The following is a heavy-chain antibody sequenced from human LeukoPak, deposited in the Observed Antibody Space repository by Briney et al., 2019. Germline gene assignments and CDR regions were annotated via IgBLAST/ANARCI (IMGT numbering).Heavy chain of an antibody. J-gene: IGHJ6*03. D-gene: IGHD3-22*01. V-gene: IGHV4-59*01. CDR2: IYYSGST. CDR1: GGSISSYY. Sequence: SETLSLTCTVSGGSISSYYWSWIRQPPGKGLEWIGYIYYSGSTNYNPSLKSRVTISVDTSKNQFSLKLSSVTAADTAVYYCARGPSSYYYDSSGYPSYYYYYYMDVWGKGTMVTISS. CDR3: ARGPSSYYYDSSGYPSYYYYYYMDV.